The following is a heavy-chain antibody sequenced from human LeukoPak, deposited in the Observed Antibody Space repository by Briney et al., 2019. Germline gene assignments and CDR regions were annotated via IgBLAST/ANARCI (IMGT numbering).Heavy chain of an antibody. CDR3: ARDRWGTAMVDY. Sequence: PGGSLRLSCAASGFTFSSYWMHWVRQAPGTGLVWVSRINSDGSSTTYAVSVKGRFTISRDNAKNTVYLQINSLRAEDTAVYYCARDRWGTAMVDYWGQGTLVTVSS. CDR2: INSDGSST. D-gene: IGHD5-18*01. V-gene: IGHV3-74*01. J-gene: IGHJ4*02. CDR1: GFTFSSYW.